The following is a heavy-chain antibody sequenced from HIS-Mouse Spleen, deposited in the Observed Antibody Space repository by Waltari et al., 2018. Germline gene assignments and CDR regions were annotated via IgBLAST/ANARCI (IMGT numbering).Heavy chain of an antibody. CDR2: IHYSGST. J-gene: IGHJ2*01. V-gene: IGHV4-39*07. CDR1: GGSISSSSYY. Sequence: QLQLQESGPGLVKPSETLSLTCTVSGGSISSSSYYWGWIRQPPGKGLEWIGSIHYSGSTSDNPSLKRRVTISVDTSKNQFSLKLSSVTAADTAVYYCAREIPYSSSWYDWYFDLWGRGTLVTVSS. CDR3: AREIPYSSSWYDWYFDL. D-gene: IGHD6-13*01.